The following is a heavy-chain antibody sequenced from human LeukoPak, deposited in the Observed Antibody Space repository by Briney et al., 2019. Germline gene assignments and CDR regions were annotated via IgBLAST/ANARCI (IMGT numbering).Heavy chain of an antibody. D-gene: IGHD3-10*01. CDR2: IYYSGST. J-gene: IGHJ4*02. CDR3: ASAVLLWFGELLDFDY. V-gene: IGHV4-39*01. CDR1: GGSISSSSYY. Sequence: PSETLSLTCTVSGGSISSSSYYWGWIRQPPGKGLEWIGSIYYSGSTYYNPSLKSRVTISVDTSKNQFSLKLSSVTAADTAVYYCASAVLLWFGELLDFDYWGQGTLVTVSS.